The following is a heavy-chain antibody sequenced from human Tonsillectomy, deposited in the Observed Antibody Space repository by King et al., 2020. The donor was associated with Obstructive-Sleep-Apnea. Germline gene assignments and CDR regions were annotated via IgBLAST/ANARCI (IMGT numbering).Heavy chain of an antibody. CDR2: LSSISSYI. J-gene: IGHJ4*02. Sequence: VQLVDCGGGLVKPGGSLRLSCASSGFTFSSYSLNWVRQAPGKGLEWVSSLSSISSYIYYADSVRGRFTISRDNAKNSLYLQMNSLRAEDTAVYYCATERTGSLDYWGQGTLATVSS. CDR1: GFTFSSYS. D-gene: IGHD3-10*01. CDR3: ATERTGSLDY. V-gene: IGHV3-21*01.